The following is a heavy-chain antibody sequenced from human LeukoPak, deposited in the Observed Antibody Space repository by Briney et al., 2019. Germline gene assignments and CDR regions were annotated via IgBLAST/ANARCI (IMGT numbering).Heavy chain of an antibody. CDR2: ISSTASTI. V-gene: IGHV3-48*03. CDR1: GFTFSTYE. J-gene: IGHJ4*02. Sequence: PGGSLRLSCAASGFTFSTYEMNWVRQAPGKGLEWISYISSTASTIYYADSVKGRFTISRDNSKNSLYLQMNSLRAEDTAVYYCARAARIVGATYFDYWGRGTLVIVSS. D-gene: IGHD1-26*01. CDR3: ARAARIVGATYFDY.